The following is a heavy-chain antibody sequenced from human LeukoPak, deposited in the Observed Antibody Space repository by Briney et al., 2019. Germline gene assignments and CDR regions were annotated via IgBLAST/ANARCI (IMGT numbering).Heavy chain of an antibody. CDR1: GGSFSGYY. V-gene: IGHV4-34*01. J-gene: IGHJ4*02. D-gene: IGHD3-10*01. CDR2: INHSGST. Sequence: KPSETLSLTCAVYGGSFSGYYWSWIRQPPGKGLEWIGEINHSGSTNYNPSLKSRVTISVDTSKNQFSLKLSSVTAADTAVYYCARYGSGSYPVMKDWGQGTLVTVSS. CDR3: ARYGSGSYPVMKD.